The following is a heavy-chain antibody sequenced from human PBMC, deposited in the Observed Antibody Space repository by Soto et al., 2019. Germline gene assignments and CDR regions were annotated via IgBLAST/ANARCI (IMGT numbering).Heavy chain of an antibody. CDR2: ISGSGGST. D-gene: IGHD3-22*01. V-gene: IGHV3-23*01. CDR3: AKVPAPGPSSGPLDY. CDR1: GFTFSSYA. J-gene: IGHJ4*02. Sequence: PGGSLRLSCAASGFTFSSYAMSWVRQAPGKGLEWVSAISGSGGSTYYADSVKGRFTISRDNSKNTLYLQMNSLRAEDTAVYYCAKVPAPGPSSGPLDYWGQGTLVTVSS.